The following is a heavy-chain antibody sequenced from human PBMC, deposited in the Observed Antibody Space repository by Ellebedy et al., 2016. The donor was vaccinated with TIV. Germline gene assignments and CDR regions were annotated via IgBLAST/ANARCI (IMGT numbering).Heavy chain of an antibody. V-gene: IGHV3-30*18. Sequence: GESLKISCAASEFTFSNYGMHWVRQAPGKGLEWVAFISNDGGYIYYADSVKVRFTISRDNSKNTLYLQMNSLRVEDTAVYYCAKESDAFDIWGQGTMVTVSS. J-gene: IGHJ3*02. CDR3: AKESDAFDI. CDR1: EFTFSNYG. CDR2: ISNDGGYI.